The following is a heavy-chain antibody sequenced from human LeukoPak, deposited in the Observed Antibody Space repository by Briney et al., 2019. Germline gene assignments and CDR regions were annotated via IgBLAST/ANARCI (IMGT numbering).Heavy chain of an antibody. CDR1: GYTFTSYY. CDR3: ARGGEANYYGSSSPRYYYYMDV. CDR2: INPSGGST. J-gene: IGHJ6*03. V-gene: IGHV1-46*01. Sequence: ASVKVSCKASGYTFTSYYMHWVRQAPGQGLEWMGIINPSGGSTSYAQKFQGRVTMTRDTSTSTVYMELSSLRSEDTAVYYCARGGEANYYGSSSPRYYYYMDVWGKGTTVTISS. D-gene: IGHD3-10*01.